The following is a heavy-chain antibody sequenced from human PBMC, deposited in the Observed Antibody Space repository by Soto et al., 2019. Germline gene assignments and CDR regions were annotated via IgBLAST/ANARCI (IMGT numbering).Heavy chain of an antibody. CDR1: GGSFSGYY. Sequence: SETLSLTCAVYGGSFSGYYWSWIRQPPGKGLEWIGEINHSGSTNYNPSLKSRVTISVDTSKNQFSLKLSSVTAADTAVYYCAGGGVNWNASGANYYYGMDVWGQGTTVTVSS. CDR3: AGGGVNWNASGANYYYGMDV. D-gene: IGHD1-1*01. CDR2: INHSGST. J-gene: IGHJ6*02. V-gene: IGHV4-34*01.